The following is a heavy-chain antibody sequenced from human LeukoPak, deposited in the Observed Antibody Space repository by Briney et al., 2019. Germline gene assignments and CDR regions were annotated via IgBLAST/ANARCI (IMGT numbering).Heavy chain of an antibody. CDR3: AKAVTGKWDDDAFDN. Sequence: GGSLRLSCAASGFTFSSYGMHWVRQAPGKGLEWVAVISYDGSNKYYADSVKGRFTISRDNSKNTLYLQMNSLRAEDTAVYYYAKAVTGKWDDDAFDNWGQRTKVTVSS. CDR1: GFTFSSYG. J-gene: IGHJ3*02. V-gene: IGHV3-30*18. D-gene: IGHD2-21*02. CDR2: ISYDGSNK.